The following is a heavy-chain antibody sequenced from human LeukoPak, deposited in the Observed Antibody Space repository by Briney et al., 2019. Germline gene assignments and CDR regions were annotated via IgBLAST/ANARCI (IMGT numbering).Heavy chain of an antibody. CDR1: GGSITSDSYY. J-gene: IGHJ4*02. D-gene: IGHD3-22*01. V-gene: IGHV4-31*03. CDR3: ARGKDSSDYFDY. CDR2: IYYSGSN. Sequence: PSETLSLTCTVSGGSITSDSYYWGWIRQHPGRGLEWIAYIYYSGSNYNNPTLKTRITISVDPSKNQFSLKLSSVTAADTAVYFCARGKDSSDYFDYWGQGTLVTVSS.